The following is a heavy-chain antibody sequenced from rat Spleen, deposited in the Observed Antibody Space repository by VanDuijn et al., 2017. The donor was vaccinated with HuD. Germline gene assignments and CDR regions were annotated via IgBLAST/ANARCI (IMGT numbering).Heavy chain of an antibody. Sequence: EVQLVESGGGLVQPGRSLKLSCAASGFTFSDYYMAWVRQAPTKGLEWVATISPSGGGTYYRDSVKGRFTVSRDNAKSTLYLQMDSLRSEDMATYYCARQDTSGYSNWFTYWGQGTLVTVSS. CDR3: ARQDTSGYSNWFTY. V-gene: IGHV5-29*01. CDR1: GFTFSDYY. J-gene: IGHJ3*01. D-gene: IGHD4-3*01. CDR2: ISPSGGGT.